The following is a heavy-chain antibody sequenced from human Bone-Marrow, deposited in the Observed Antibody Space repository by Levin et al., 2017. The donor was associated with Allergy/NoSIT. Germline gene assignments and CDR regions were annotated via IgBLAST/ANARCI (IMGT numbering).Heavy chain of an antibody. D-gene: IGHD5-12*01. CDR3: ARLEGATGYDTNYYYYYMDV. CDR2: VYGGDSDP. V-gene: IGHV5-51*01. CDR1: GYTFSNYW. J-gene: IGHJ6*03. Sequence: GESLKISCKGSGYTFSNYWIAWVRQMPGKGLEWMGIVYGGDSDPRYSPSFQGQVTISADKSINTAYLQWSSLKASDTAMYYCARLEGATGYDTNYYYYYMDVWGKGTTVTVSS.